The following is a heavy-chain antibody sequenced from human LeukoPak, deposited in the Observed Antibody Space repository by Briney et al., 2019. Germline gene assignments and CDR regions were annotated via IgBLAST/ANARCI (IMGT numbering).Heavy chain of an antibody. CDR3: AKEALDIAARQRYYYYYYMDV. V-gene: IGHV3-30*04. CDR2: ISYDAGGQ. CDR1: GFSFSSYA. Sequence: PGRSLRLSCAASGFSFSSYAMHWVRQAPGKGLEWVTVISYDAGGQNYADSVKGRFTISRDNSKSALDLQMNSLRAEDTALCYCAKEALDIAARQRYYYYYYMDVWGKGTTVTVSS. J-gene: IGHJ6*03. D-gene: IGHD6-6*01.